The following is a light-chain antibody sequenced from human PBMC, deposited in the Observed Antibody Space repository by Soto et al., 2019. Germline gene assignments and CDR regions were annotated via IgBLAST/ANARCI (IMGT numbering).Light chain of an antibody. CDR1: QDIKNY. V-gene: IGKV1-33*01. Sequence: DMQMTQSPSSVSASVGDRVTIXXQTSQDIKNYLNWYQQKSGKAPKIXIYDASDLETGVSSRFSGSGSGTDFTFTINSLQPEDIATYYCQQYDNLPLTFGGGTKVDIK. CDR3: QQYDNLPLT. CDR2: DAS. J-gene: IGKJ4*01.